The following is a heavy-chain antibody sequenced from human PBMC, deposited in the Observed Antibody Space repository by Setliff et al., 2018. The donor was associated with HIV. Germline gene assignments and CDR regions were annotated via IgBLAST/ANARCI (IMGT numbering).Heavy chain of an antibody. D-gene: IGHD3-3*01. CDR3: ARGVITVFGVVINDDAFDM. CDR2: FSHGGTT. V-gene: IGHV4-39*07. CDR1: GGSISSSSYY. J-gene: IGHJ3*02. Sequence: SETLSLTCTVSGGSISSSSYYWGWIRQPPGKGLEWIGSFSHGGTTYYNPSLKSRVTISVDTSKNQVSLKLRSATAADTAVYYCARGVITVFGVVINDDAFDMWGQGTMVTVSS.